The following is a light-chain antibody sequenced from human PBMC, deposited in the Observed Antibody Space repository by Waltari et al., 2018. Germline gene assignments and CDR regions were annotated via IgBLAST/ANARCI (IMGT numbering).Light chain of an antibody. V-gene: IGKV1-33*01. J-gene: IGKJ1*01. Sequence: DIQMTQSPSSLSASVGDRVTITCQASRDIHNYLNWYQQKPGKAPKLLIYDAPTLETGVPSRFSGSGSGTDFVFTISRLQPEDIATYYCQHYDGVPPWTFGQGTRVDFK. CDR1: RDIHNY. CDR2: DAP. CDR3: QHYDGVPPWT.